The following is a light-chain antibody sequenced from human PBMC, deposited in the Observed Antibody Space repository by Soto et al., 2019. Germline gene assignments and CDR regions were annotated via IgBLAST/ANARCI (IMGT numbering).Light chain of an antibody. CDR2: DAS. J-gene: IGKJ1*01. Sequence: DIQMTQSPSTLSASVGDRVTITCRASQSISSWLAWYQQKPGKAPKLLIYDASNLERGVPSRFSGSGSGTEFTLTISGLQADDFATYYCQQYSSHRTFGQGTKVEVK. V-gene: IGKV1-5*01. CDR1: QSISSW. CDR3: QQYSSHRT.